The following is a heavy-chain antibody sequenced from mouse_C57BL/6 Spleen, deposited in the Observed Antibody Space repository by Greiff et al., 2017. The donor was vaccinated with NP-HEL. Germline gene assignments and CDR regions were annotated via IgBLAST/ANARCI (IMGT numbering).Heavy chain of an antibody. Sequence: QVQLQQSGAELVRPGTSVKLSCKASGYTFTSYWMHWVKQRPGQGLEWIGVIDPSDSYTNYNQKFKGKATLTVDTSSSTAYMQLSSLTSEDSAVYYCARGGLRNYFDYWGQGTTLTVSS. V-gene: IGHV1-59*01. CDR3: ARGGLRNYFDY. D-gene: IGHD3-1*01. CDR2: IDPSDSYT. CDR1: GYTFTSYW. J-gene: IGHJ2*01.